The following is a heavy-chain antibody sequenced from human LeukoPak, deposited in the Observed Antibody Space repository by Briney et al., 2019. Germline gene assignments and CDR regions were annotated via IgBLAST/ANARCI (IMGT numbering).Heavy chain of an antibody. CDR2: ISSNGGST. J-gene: IGHJ4*02. Sequence: RQXXXKGXEYVSAISSNGGSTYYANSVKGRFTISRDNSKNTLYLQMGSLRAEDMAVYYCARDHGDFSFDYWGQGTLVTVSS. CDR3: ARDHGDFSFDY. V-gene: IGHV3-64*01. D-gene: IGHD4-17*01.